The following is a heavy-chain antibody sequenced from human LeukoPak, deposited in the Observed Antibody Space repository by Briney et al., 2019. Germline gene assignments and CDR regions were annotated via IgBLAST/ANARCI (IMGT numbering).Heavy chain of an antibody. V-gene: IGHV1-2*02. Sequence: ASVKVSCKASGYTFTGYYMHWVRQAPGQGLEWMGWINPNSGGTNYAQKFQGRVTMTRDTSTSTAYMELSRLRSDDTAVYYCAREADPIAAGWFDPWGQGTLVTVSS. J-gene: IGHJ5*02. CDR1: GYTFTGYY. D-gene: IGHD6-13*01. CDR2: INPNSGGT. CDR3: AREADPIAAGWFDP.